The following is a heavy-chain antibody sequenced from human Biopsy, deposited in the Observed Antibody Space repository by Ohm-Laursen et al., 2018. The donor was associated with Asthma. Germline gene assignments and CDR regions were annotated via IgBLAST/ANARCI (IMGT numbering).Heavy chain of an antibody. D-gene: IGHD2-2*01. Sequence: VKISCNSLGGTFNTYVIGWVRQAPGQGLEWVGGINSVFGTTTYPQKFQDRVTITADDSTSTVYMELSSLSSEDTAVYYCARKAGSCISRTCYSLDFWGQGTLVTVSS. CDR1: GGTFNTYV. CDR2: INSVFGTT. V-gene: IGHV1-69*13. J-gene: IGHJ4*02. CDR3: ARKAGSCISRTCYSLDF.